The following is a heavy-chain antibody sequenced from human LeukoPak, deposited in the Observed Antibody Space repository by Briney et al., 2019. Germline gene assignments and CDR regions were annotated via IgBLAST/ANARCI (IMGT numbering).Heavy chain of an antibody. CDR2: IKQDGSEK. Sequence: SGGSLRLSCVASGFTFSSYWMTWVRQVPGKGLEWVANIKQDGSEKFYVDSVKGRFTISRDNAKNSLYLQMNILGAEDTAVYFCVRQLAGSAIFGVGDYWGQGTLVTVSS. D-gene: IGHD3-3*01. J-gene: IGHJ4*02. CDR1: GFTFSSYW. V-gene: IGHV3-7*01. CDR3: VRQLAGSAIFGVGDY.